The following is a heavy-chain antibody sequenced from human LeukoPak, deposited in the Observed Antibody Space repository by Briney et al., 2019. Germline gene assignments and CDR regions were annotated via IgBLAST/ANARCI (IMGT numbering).Heavy chain of an antibody. Sequence: ASVKVSCKVSGYTLTELSMHWVRQAPGKGLEWVGGFDPEDGETIYAQKFQGRVTMTEDTSTDTAYMELSSLRSEDTAVYYCATDLAVGASSFDYWGQGTLVTVSS. J-gene: IGHJ4*02. CDR2: FDPEDGET. V-gene: IGHV1-24*01. CDR1: GYTLTELS. D-gene: IGHD1-26*01. CDR3: ATDLAVGASSFDY.